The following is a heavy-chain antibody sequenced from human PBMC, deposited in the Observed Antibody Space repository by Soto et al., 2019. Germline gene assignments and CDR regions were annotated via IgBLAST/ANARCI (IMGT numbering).Heavy chain of an antibody. V-gene: IGHV1-2*02. CDR3: GRGRSGQIVVFY. CDR1: GYTFTGHY. Sequence: ASVKVSCKASGYTFTGHYIHWVRQAPEQGPEWMGEVGPESGATRYAQKFQGRVTMTMDMSITTVYMELSNLSPDDTAVYYCGRGRSGQIVVFYWGQGTPVTVSS. CDR2: VGPESGAT. J-gene: IGHJ4*02. D-gene: IGHD5-12*01.